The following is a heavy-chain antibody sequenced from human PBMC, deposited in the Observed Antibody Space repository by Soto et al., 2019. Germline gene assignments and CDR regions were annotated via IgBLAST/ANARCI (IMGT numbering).Heavy chain of an antibody. CDR3: AIPKGSYSSGYYYFDY. Sequence: SETLSLTCTVSGGSISSYYWSWIRQPPGKGLEWIGYIYYSGSTNYNPSLKSRVTISVDTSKNQFSLKLSSVTAADTAVYYCAIPKGSYSSGYYYFDYWGQGTLVTGSS. CDR1: GGSISSYY. J-gene: IGHJ4*02. CDR2: IYYSGST. V-gene: IGHV4-59*01. D-gene: IGHD6-19*01.